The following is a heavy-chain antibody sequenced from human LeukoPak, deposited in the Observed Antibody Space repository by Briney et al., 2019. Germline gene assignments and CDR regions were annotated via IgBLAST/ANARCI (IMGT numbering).Heavy chain of an antibody. V-gene: IGHV1-2*02. CDR1: GYTFSGYY. D-gene: IGHD3-10*01. CDR3: ARPTFMVRGVMDAFDI. CDR2: INPNSGDT. J-gene: IGHJ3*02. Sequence: GSVKVSCKASGYTFSGYYMHWMRQAPGQGLEWMGWINPNSGDTNYAQKFQGRVTMTRDTSITTAYMELTSLRSDDTAVYYCARPTFMVRGVMDAFDIWGQGTMVTVSS.